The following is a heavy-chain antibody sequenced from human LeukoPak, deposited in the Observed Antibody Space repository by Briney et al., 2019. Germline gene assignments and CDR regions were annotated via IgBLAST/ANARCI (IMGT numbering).Heavy chain of an antibody. CDR1: GGSISSYY. CDR2: IYTSGST. V-gene: IGHV4-4*07. J-gene: IGHJ5*02. Sequence: PSETLSLTCTVSGGSISSYYWSWIRQPAGKGLEWIGRIYTSGSTNYNPSLKSRVTMSVDTSKNQFSLKLSSVTAADTAVYYCAREMVVPAAAGWFDPWGQGTLVTVSS. CDR3: AREMVVPAAAGWFDP. D-gene: IGHD2-2*01.